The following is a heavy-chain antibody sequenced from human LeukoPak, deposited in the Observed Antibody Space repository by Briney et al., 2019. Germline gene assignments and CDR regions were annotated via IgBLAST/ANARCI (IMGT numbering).Heavy chain of an antibody. V-gene: IGHV4-34*09. J-gene: IGHJ4*02. CDR3: ARGDGNGWANYFDN. Sequence: PSETLSLTCAVYGGSFSVYYWSWIRQPPGKGLEWIGYIYYTGSTDYNPSLKSRVTMSVDTSKNQFSLNLSSVSAADTAVYYCARGDGNGWANYFDNWGQGTLVTVSS. CDR2: IYYTGST. CDR1: GGSFSVYY. D-gene: IGHD6-19*01.